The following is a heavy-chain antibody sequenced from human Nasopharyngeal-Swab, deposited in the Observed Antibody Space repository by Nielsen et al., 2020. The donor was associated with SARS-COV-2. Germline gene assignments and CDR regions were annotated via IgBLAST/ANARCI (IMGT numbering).Heavy chain of an antibody. D-gene: IGHD6-13*01. J-gene: IGHJ4*02. V-gene: IGHV4-4*07. CDR2: IYTSGST. CDR1: GGSISSYY. Sequence: SETLSLTCTVSGGSISSYYWSWIRQPAGKGLEWIGRIYTSGSTNYNPSLKSRVTMSVDTSKSQSPLKLSSVTAADTAVYYCARDSSSWYPNAPFDYWGQGTLVTVSS. CDR3: ARDSSSWYPNAPFDY.